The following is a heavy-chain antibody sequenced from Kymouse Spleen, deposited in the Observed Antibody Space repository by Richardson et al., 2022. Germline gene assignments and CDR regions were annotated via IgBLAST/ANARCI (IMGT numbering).Heavy chain of an antibody. CDR3: ARGGWNYEGFDY. J-gene: IGHJ4*02. D-gene: IGHD1-7*01. Sequence: QVQLQQWGAGLLKPSETLSLTCAVYGGSFSGYYWSWIRQPPGKGLEWIGEINHSGSTNYNPSLKSRVTISVDTSKNQFSLKLSSVTAADTAVYYCARGGWNYEGFDYWGQGTLVTVSS. V-gene: IGHV4-34*01. CDR1: GGSFSGYY. CDR2: INHSGST.